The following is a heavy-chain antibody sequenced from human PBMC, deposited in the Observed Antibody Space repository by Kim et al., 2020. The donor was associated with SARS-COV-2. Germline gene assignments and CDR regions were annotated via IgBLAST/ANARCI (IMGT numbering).Heavy chain of an antibody. Sequence: GESLKISCKGSGYSFTSYWIGWVRQMPGKGLEWMGIIYPGDSDTRYSPSFQGQVTISADKSISTAYLQWSSLKASDTAMYYCAKTSITMVRGVISERTFDIWGQGTMVTVSS. CDR3: AKTSITMVRGVISERTFDI. CDR2: IYPGDSDT. D-gene: IGHD3-10*01. V-gene: IGHV5-51*01. J-gene: IGHJ3*02. CDR1: GYSFTSYW.